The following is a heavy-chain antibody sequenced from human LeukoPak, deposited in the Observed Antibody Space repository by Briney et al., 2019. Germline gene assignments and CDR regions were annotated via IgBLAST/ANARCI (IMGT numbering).Heavy chain of an antibody. J-gene: IGHJ4*02. D-gene: IGHD6-19*01. Sequence: PSETLSLTCTVSGDSISSTNYYWGWIRQPPGRGLEWIGSIYYSGSTYYNPSLESRVTISVDTSKNQFSLKLSSVTAADTAVYYCATSGWYLLPGVYWGQGTLVTVSS. CDR1: GDSISSTNYY. V-gene: IGHV4-39*01. CDR2: IYYSGST. CDR3: ATSGWYLLPGVY.